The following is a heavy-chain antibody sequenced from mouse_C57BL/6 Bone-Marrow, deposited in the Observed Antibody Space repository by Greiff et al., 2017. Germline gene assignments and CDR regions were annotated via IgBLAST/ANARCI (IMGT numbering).Heavy chain of an antibody. J-gene: IGHJ1*03. Sequence: QVQLQQSGPGLVQPSQSLSITCTVSGFSLTSYGVHWVRQSPGKGLEWLGVIWSGGSTDYNAAFISRLSISKDNSTSQVFFKMNSRQADDTAIYYCARVDYGSAVDFDVWGTGTTVTVSS. CDR3: ARVDYGSAVDFDV. CDR1: GFSLTSYG. D-gene: IGHD1-1*01. CDR2: IWSGGST. V-gene: IGHV2-2*01.